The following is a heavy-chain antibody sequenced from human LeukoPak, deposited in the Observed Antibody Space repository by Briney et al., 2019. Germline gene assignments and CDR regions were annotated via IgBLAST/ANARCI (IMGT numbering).Heavy chain of an antibody. V-gene: IGHV3-23*01. CDR1: GFTFSSYA. D-gene: IGHD6-19*01. J-gene: IGHJ5*02. CDR3: AKESQQQWLVPPWFDP. Sequence: GGSLRLSCAASGFTFSSYAMSWVRQAPGKGLEWVSAISGSGGSTYYADSVKGRSTISRDNSKNTLYLQMNSLRAEDTAVYYCAKESQQQWLVPPWFDPWGQGTLVTVSS. CDR2: ISGSGGST.